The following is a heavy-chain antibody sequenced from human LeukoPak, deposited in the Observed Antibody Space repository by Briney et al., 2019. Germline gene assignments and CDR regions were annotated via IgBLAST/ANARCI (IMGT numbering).Heavy chain of an antibody. CDR3: ARQDSSGWYYFDY. CDR1: GGSISSNY. Sequence: SETLSLTCTVSGGSISSNYWSWIRQPPGKGLQWVGYINYSGNTNYNPSLTGRVTVSVDTSKSQFSLKLSSVTAADTAVYYCARQDSSGWYYFDYWGQGTLVTVSS. D-gene: IGHD6-19*01. CDR2: INYSGNT. V-gene: IGHV4-59*08. J-gene: IGHJ4*02.